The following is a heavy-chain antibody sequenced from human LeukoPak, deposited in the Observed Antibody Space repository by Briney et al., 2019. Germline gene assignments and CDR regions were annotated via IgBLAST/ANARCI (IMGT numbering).Heavy chain of an antibody. CDR1: GGSFSGYY. V-gene: IGHV4-34*01. Sequence: PTETLSLTCAVYGGSFSGYYWSWIRQPPGKGLEWIGEINHSGSTNYNPSLKCRVTISVDTSKNQFSLKLSSVTAADTAVYYCARGRGYSSYNWFDPWGQGTLVTVSS. J-gene: IGHJ5*02. CDR3: ARGRGYSSYNWFDP. D-gene: IGHD2-21*01. CDR2: INHSGST.